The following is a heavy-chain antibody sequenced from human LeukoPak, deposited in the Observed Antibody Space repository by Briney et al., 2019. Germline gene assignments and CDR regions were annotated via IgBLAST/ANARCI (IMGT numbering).Heavy chain of an antibody. D-gene: IGHD6-13*01. CDR1: GYSSTNYG. CDR2: IHIYRGNT. Sequence: ASVTVSCKASGYSSTNYGISWVRQAPGQGLEWMGWIHIYRGNTNYAQKFQGRVTMTTDTSTSTVYMEVRGLRSDDTAMYYCARDVGITVADSFDPWGQGTLVTVSS. J-gene: IGHJ5*02. V-gene: IGHV1-18*01. CDR3: ARDVGITVADSFDP.